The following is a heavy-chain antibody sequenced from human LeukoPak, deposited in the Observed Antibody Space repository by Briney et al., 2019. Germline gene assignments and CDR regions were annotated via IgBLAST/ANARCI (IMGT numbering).Heavy chain of an antibody. CDR2: INQNGGEK. CDR1: GFTVNNNY. Sequence: GGSLRLSCAASGFTVNNNYMSWVRQAPGKGLEWVANINQNGGEKYYVDSVKGRFTISRDNGKNSLYLQMNSLRAEDTAVYYCARYRHLGYWGQGTLVTVSS. CDR3: ARYRHLGY. V-gene: IGHV3-7*01. J-gene: IGHJ4*02.